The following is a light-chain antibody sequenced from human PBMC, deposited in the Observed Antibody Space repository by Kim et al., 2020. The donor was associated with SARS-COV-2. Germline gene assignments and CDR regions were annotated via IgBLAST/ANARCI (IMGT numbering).Light chain of an antibody. CDR3: QVWDRSTASYV. CDR1: HIGSKN. CDR2: RDS. Sequence: SYELTQPLSVSVALGQTARITCGGNHIGSKNVHWCQQRPGQAPVVVIYRDSSRPSGIPERFSGSNSGNTATLTISTVQAGDEADYYCQVWDRSTASYVFGNGTKVTVL. J-gene: IGLJ1*01. V-gene: IGLV3-9*01.